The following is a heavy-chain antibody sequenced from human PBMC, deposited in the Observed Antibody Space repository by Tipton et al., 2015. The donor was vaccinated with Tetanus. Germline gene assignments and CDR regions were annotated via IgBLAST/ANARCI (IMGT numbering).Heavy chain of an antibody. CDR1: GGSVNSYY. J-gene: IGHJ6*02. D-gene: IGHD6-19*01. Sequence: TLSLTCTVSGGSVNSYYWSWIQQSPGKGLEWIGYVYFSGHTKYNPSHASRVTMSVDTSNNLISLNLSSVTAADTATYYCVRHSGWFNFYRGIDVWGQGTTVIVSS. CDR2: VYFSGHT. CDR3: VRHSGWFNFYRGIDV. V-gene: IGHV4-59*08.